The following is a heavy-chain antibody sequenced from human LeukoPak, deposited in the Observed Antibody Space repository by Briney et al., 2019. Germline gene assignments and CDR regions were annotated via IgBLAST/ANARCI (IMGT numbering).Heavy chain of an antibody. V-gene: IGHV3-23*01. CDR3: AKDMWRFGELDYDY. CDR2: ISGSGGRA. CDR1: GFTFSSYA. J-gene: IGHJ4*02. Sequence: GGSLRLSCAASGFTFSSYAMSWVRQAPGKGLEWVSGISGSGGRAYYADSVKGRFTISRDNSKNSLYLQMNSLRTEDTALYYCAKDMWRFGELDYDYWGQGTLVTVSS. D-gene: IGHD3-10*01.